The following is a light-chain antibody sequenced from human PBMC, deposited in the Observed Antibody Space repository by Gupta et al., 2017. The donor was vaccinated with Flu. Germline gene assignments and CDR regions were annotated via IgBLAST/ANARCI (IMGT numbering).Light chain of an antibody. J-gene: IGLJ3*02. CDR2: SDI. Sequence: RVAISCSGSSSNIGSNTVTWYRQLPGTAPKLLIYSDIQRPSGVPDRFSGSKSGTSASLAISGLQSEDEADDDCATWDDSLNGGVFGGGTKLTVL. V-gene: IGLV1-44*01. CDR1: SSNIGSNT. CDR3: ATWDDSLNGGV.